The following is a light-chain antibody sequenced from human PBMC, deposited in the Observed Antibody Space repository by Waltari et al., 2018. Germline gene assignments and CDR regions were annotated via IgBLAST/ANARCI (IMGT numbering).Light chain of an antibody. V-gene: IGLV2-11*01. Sequence: QSALTQPRSVSGSPGQSVTISCTGTSSDVGGYNYVPWYQHHPGKAPKLIIYDVTNLPAGVPVRVSASKSDNTASLTISGLQAEDEADDYCCSYAGSITFWVFGGGTKLTVL. J-gene: IGLJ3*02. CDR1: SSDVGGYNY. CDR3: CSYAGSITFWV. CDR2: DVT.